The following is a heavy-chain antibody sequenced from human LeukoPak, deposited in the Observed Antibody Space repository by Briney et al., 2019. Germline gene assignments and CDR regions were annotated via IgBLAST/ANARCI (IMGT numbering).Heavy chain of an antibody. J-gene: IGHJ4*02. CDR3: VRVAKERVGGVYYFDY. CDR2: IGTAGDT. V-gene: IGHV3-13*01. CDR1: RFTFSDYD. D-gene: IGHD1-1*01. Sequence: PGGSLRLSCAASRFTFSDYDMHWVRQATGNGLEWVSAIGTAGDTYYTGSVKGRFTISRENVKNSLYLQMNSLRAGDTAVYYCVRVAKERVGGVYYFDYWGQGTPVTVSS.